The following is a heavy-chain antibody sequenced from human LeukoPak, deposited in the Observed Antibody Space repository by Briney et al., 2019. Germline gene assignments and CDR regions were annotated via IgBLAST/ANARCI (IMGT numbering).Heavy chain of an antibody. D-gene: IGHD2-15*01. Sequence: GGSLRLSCAASGFTFSSYSMNWVRRAPGKGLEWVSSISSSSSYIYYADSVKGRFTISRDNAKNSLYLQMNSLRAEDTAVYYCARDQAYCSGGSCYSSYWGQGTLVTVSS. CDR2: ISSSSSYI. V-gene: IGHV3-21*01. CDR3: ARDQAYCSGGSCYSSY. CDR1: GFTFSSYS. J-gene: IGHJ4*02.